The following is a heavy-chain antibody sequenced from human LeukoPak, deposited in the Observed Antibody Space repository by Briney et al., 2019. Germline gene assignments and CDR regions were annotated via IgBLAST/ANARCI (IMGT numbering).Heavy chain of an antibody. CDR2: IYSGGST. D-gene: IGHD4-23*01. Sequence: PGGSLRLSCAASGFTVSSNYMSWVRQAPGKGLEWVPVIYSGGSTYYADSVKGRFTISRDNSKNTLYLQMNSLRAEDTAVYYCARDAVAYYFDYWGQGTLVTVSS. CDR1: GFTVSSNY. J-gene: IGHJ4*02. CDR3: ARDAVAYYFDY. V-gene: IGHV3-66*01.